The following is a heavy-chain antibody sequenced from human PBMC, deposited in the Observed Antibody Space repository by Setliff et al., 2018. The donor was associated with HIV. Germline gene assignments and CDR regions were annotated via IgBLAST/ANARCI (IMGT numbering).Heavy chain of an antibody. CDR2: LNWNGGSA. CDR3: VRAAFSGYSSGSDY. J-gene: IGHJ4*02. V-gene: IGHV3-20*04. Sequence: LRLSCAASGFTFDDYGMSWVRQAPGKGLEWVSGLNWNGGSAGYADSVKGRFTISRDNAKNSLYLQMNSLRVEDTALYYCVRAAFSGYSSGSDYWGQGTLVTVSS. CDR1: GFTFDDYG. D-gene: IGHD6-19*01.